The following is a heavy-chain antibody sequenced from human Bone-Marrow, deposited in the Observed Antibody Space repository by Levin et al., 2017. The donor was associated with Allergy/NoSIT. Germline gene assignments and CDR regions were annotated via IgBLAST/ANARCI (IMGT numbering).Heavy chain of an antibody. CDR3: ARVRDGYNFGDYYFDS. J-gene: IGHJ4*02. CDR2: MYYNGST. V-gene: IGHV4-30-4*01. Sequence: LRLSCTVSGGSISSDNYYWTWIRQPPGKGLECIGYMYYNGSTYYNPSLKSRVTISVDTSQNQFSLELDSVTAADTAVYYWARVRDGYNFGDYYFDSWGQGTLVIVSS. CDR1: GGSISSDNYY. D-gene: IGHD5-24*01.